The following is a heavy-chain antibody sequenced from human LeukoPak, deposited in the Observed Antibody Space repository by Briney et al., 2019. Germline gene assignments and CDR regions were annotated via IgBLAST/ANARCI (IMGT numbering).Heavy chain of an antibody. CDR3: AKGVGGSANYYYMDV. V-gene: IGHV3-30*02. CDR1: GFAFSRHG. J-gene: IGHJ6*03. D-gene: IGHD3-10*01. Sequence: GGSLRLSCAASGFAFSRHGIHWVRQAPGKGLEWVAFIPYDGSNKFYTDSVKGRFTISRDNSKNTLYLQMNSLRAEDTAVYYCAKGVGGSANYYYMDVWGKGTTVTVSS. CDR2: IPYDGSNK.